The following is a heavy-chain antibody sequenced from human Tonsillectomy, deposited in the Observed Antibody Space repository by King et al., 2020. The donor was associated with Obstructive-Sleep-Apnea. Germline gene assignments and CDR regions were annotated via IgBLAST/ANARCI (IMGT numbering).Heavy chain of an antibody. CDR1: GFTFSSYA. CDR3: ARDRIVGATHYFDY. V-gene: IGHV3-30-3*01. CDR2: ISYDGSNK. D-gene: IGHD1-26*01. Sequence: VQLVESGGGVVQPGRSLRLSCAASGFTFSSYAMHWVRQAPGKGLEWVAVISYDGSNKYYADSVKGRFTISRDNSKNTLYLQMNSLRAEDTAVYYCARDRIVGATHYFDYWGQGTLVTVSS. J-gene: IGHJ4*02.